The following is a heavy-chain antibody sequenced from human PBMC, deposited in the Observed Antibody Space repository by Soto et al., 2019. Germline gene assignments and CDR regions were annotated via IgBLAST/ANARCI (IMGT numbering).Heavy chain of an antibody. CDR1: GYSFTSYW. Sequence: PGESLKISCKGSGYSFTSYWVGWVRQMPGKGLEWMGIIYPGDSDTRYSPSFQGQVTISADKSISTAYLQWSSLKASDTAMYYCARHGYATLTTSAYYYYRTDVWGQGTTV. J-gene: IGHJ6*02. V-gene: IGHV5-51*01. CDR3: ARHGYATLTTSAYYYYRTDV. CDR2: IYPGDSDT. D-gene: IGHD4-4*01.